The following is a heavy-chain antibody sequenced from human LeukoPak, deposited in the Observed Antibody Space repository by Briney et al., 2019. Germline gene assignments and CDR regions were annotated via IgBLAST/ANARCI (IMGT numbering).Heavy chain of an antibody. CDR3: AKDWPSDWXLXX. CDR1: AFSFSAYG. V-gene: IGHV3-30*02. J-gene: IGHJ1*01. Sequence: PGGSLRLSCAASAFSFSAYGVHWVRQGPGKGLEWVAFMRPDGISKYYADSVKGRFAVSRDSSKNVVYLQMYSLRADDTAVYYCAKDWPSDWXLXXWGQXXLVT. D-gene: IGHD6-19*01. CDR2: MRPDGISK.